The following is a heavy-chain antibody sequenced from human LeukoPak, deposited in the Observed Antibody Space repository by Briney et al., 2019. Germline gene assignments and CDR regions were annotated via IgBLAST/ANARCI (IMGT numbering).Heavy chain of an antibody. V-gene: IGHV4-39*01. CDR1: GGPISSSSYY. D-gene: IGHD3-22*01. CDR3: ASADYYDSSGYSYDAFDI. CDR2: IYYSGST. Sequence: SETLSLTCTVSGGPISSSSYYWGWIRQPPGKGLEWIGSIYYSGSTYYNPSLKSRVTISVDTSKNQFSLKLSSVTAADTAVYYCASADYYDSSGYSYDAFDIWGQGTMVTVSS. J-gene: IGHJ3*02.